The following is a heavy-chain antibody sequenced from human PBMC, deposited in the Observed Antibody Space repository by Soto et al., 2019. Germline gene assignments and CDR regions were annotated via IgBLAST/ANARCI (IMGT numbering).Heavy chain of an antibody. CDR3: ARQIYDSDTGPNSQYYFDS. Sequence: GESLKISCKGSGYIFAGYWITWVRQRPGKGLEWMGRIDPSDSQTYYSPSFRGHVTISVTKSITTVFLQWSSLRASDTAMYYCARQIYDSDTGPNSQYYFDSWGQGTPVTVSS. V-gene: IGHV5-10-1*01. D-gene: IGHD3-22*01. CDR1: GYIFAGYW. CDR2: IDPSDSQT. J-gene: IGHJ4*02.